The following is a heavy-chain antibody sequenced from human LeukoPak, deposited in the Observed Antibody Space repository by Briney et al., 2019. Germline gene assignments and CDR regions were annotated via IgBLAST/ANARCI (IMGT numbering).Heavy chain of an antibody. V-gene: IGHV3-30*04. D-gene: IGHD6-13*01. CDR1: GFTFSSYA. CDR3: ARSARLTGSSWYREYFQH. J-gene: IGHJ1*01. CDR2: ISYDGSNK. Sequence: PGGSLRLSCTTSGFTFSSYAMHWVRQAPGKGLEWVAVISYDGSNKYYADSVKGRFIISRDNSKNTLYLQMNSLRAEDTAVYYCARSARLTGSSWYREYFQHWGQGTLVTVSS.